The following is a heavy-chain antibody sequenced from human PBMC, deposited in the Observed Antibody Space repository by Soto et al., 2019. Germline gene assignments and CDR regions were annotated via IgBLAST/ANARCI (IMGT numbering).Heavy chain of an antibody. CDR1: GFTFSSYG. D-gene: IGHD6-6*01. V-gene: IGHV3-30*18. Sequence: GGSLRLSCAASGFTFSSYGMHWVRQAPGKGLEWVAVISYDGSNKYYADSVKGRFTISRDNSKNTLYLQMNSLRAEDTAVYYCAKDLQYSSFYFDYWGQGTLVTVSS. CDR2: ISYDGSNK. J-gene: IGHJ4*02. CDR3: AKDLQYSSFYFDY.